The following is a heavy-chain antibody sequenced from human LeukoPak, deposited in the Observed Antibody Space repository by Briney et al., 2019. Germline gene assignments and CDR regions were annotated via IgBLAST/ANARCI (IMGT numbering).Heavy chain of an antibody. V-gene: IGHV1-2*02. Sequence: GASVKVSCKASGYTFTGYYMHWVRQAPGQGLEWMGWINPNSGGTNYAQKFQGRVTMTRDTSISTAYMELSRLRSDDTAVYYCARGAGTSVTYAPDYWGQGTLVTVSS. CDR2: INPNSGGT. CDR3: ARGAGTSVTYAPDY. D-gene: IGHD3-10*01. J-gene: IGHJ4*02. CDR1: GYTFTGYY.